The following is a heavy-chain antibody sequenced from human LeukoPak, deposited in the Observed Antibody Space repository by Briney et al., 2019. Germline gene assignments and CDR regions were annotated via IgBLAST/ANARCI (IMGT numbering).Heavy chain of an antibody. CDR1: GDSISSGDYY. Sequence: SETLSLTCTVSGDSISSGDYYWSWIRQPAGKGLEWIGRISSSGSTNYNPSLKSRVTISVDTSKNQFSLKLSSVTAADTAVYYCAREVHDYVWGSQHDALDIWGQGTMVTVSS. CDR3: AREVHDYVWGSQHDALDI. V-gene: IGHV4-61*02. J-gene: IGHJ3*02. CDR2: ISSSGST. D-gene: IGHD3-16*01.